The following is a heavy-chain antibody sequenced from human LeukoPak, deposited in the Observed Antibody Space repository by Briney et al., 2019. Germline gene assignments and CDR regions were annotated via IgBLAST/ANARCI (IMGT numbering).Heavy chain of an antibody. CDR3: AKSNGQWLMEGNWFDP. V-gene: IGHV3-23*01. CDR1: GFTFSSSA. CDR2: ISGGGGRT. Sequence: GGSLRLSCSASGFTFSSSAMTWVRQAPGKGLEWVSAISGGGGRTYYADSVKGRFTISRDNSKNTLYLQMNSLRAEDTAVYYCAKSNGQWLMEGNWFDPLGQGTLVTVSS. D-gene: IGHD6-19*01. J-gene: IGHJ5*02.